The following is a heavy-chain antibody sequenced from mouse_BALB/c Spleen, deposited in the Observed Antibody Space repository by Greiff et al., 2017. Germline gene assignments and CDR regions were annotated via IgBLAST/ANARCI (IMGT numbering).Heavy chain of an antibody. V-gene: IGHV14-1*02. D-gene: IGHD2-4*01. Sequence: EVQLQQSGAELVRSGASVKLSCTASGFNITDYYMHWVKQRPEQGLEWIGWIDPENGDTKYDPKFQGKATITADTSSNTAYLQLSSLTSEDTAVYYCARDGGLRYYFDYWGQGTTLTVSS. CDR2: IDPENGDT. J-gene: IGHJ2*01. CDR3: ARDGGLRYYFDY. CDR1: GFNITDYY.